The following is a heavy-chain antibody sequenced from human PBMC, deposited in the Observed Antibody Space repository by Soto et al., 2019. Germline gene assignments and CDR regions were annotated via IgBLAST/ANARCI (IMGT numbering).Heavy chain of an antibody. Sequence: GESLKISCSASGFTFSSYAMHWVRQAPGKGLEYVSAISSNGGSTYYADSVKGRFTISRDNSKNTLYLQMSSLRAEDTAVYYCVKGPKYCGGDCYSFTEYYFDYWGQGTLVTVSS. CDR3: VKGPKYCGGDCYSFTEYYFDY. J-gene: IGHJ4*02. D-gene: IGHD2-21*02. V-gene: IGHV3-64D*08. CDR2: ISSNGGST. CDR1: GFTFSSYA.